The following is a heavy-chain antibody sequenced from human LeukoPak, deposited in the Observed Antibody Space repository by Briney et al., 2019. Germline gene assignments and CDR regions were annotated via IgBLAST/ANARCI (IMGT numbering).Heavy chain of an antibody. V-gene: IGHV4-59*02. Sequence: KTSETLSLTCTVSGGSVSSYYWSWIRQPPGKGLEWIGYIYYSGSTNYNPSLKSRVTISVDTSKNQFSLKLSSVTAADTAVYYCAAGYSYGFLVSGGMDVWGQGTTVTVSS. D-gene: IGHD5-18*01. CDR3: AAGYSYGFLVSGGMDV. CDR1: GGSVSSYY. CDR2: IYYSGST. J-gene: IGHJ6*02.